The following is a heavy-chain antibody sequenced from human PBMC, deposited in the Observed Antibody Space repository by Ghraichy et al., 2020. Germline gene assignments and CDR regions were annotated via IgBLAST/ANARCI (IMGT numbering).Heavy chain of an antibody. CDR2: ITKSGDAT. CDR3: ISYGSGTYYGQ. J-gene: IGHJ4*02. CDR1: GFTFALYA. V-gene: IGHV3-23*01. Sequence: GGSLRLSCAASGFTFALYAMTWVRQAPGKGLEWVSTITKSGDATYFADSVKGRFTISRDNSEDTLYLQMNSLRTEDTAVYFCISYGSGTYYGQWGQGTLVTVSS. D-gene: IGHD3-10*01.